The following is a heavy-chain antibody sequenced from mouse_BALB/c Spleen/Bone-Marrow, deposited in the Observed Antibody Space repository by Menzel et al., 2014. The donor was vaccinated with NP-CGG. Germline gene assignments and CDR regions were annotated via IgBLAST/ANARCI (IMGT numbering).Heavy chain of an antibody. V-gene: IGHV5-6-5*01. Sequence: EVKVVESGGGLVKPGGSLKLSCTASGFTFSNFAMSWVRQTPDKRLEWVASISSGGSAYYPDSVKGRLSISRDNARDILFLQMSSLRSGDTAMYYCARGYDYDFDYWGQGTTLTVSS. CDR2: ISSGGSA. CDR3: ARGYDYDFDY. J-gene: IGHJ2*01. CDR1: GFTFSNFA. D-gene: IGHD2-4*01.